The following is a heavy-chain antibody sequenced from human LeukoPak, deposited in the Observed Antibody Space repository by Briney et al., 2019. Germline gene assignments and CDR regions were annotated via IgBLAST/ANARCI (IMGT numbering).Heavy chain of an antibody. D-gene: IGHD2-2*01. CDR3: ARPYCSSTSCSLFDY. V-gene: IGHV1-46*01. Sequence: GASVKVSCKASGYTFTSYYMHWVRQAPGQGLEWMGIINPSGGSTSYAQKFQGRVTMTRDTSISTAYMELSRLRSDDTAVYYCARPYCSSTSCSLFDYWGQGTLVTVSS. J-gene: IGHJ4*02. CDR2: INPSGGST. CDR1: GYTFTSYY.